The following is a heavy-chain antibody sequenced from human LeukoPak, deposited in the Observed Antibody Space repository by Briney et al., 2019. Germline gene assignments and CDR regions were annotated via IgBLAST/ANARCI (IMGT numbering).Heavy chain of an antibody. CDR1: GFTFSSYS. Sequence: GGSLRLSCAASGFTFSSYSMNWVRQAPGKGLEWVSSISSSSSYIYYADSVKGRFTISRDNSKNTLYLQMNSLRAEDTAVYYCARVTTWSGYYSYYYYYYMDVWGKGTTVTVSS. D-gene: IGHD3-3*01. CDR2: ISSSSSYI. J-gene: IGHJ6*03. V-gene: IGHV3-21*01. CDR3: ARVTTWSGYYSYYYYYYMDV.